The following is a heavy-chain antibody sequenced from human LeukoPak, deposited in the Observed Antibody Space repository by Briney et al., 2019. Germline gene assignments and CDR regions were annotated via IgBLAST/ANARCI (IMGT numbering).Heavy chain of an antibody. J-gene: IGHJ5*02. CDR3: ARGAAGSTWLDP. CDR2: IYYSGST. V-gene: IGHV4-31*03. CDR1: GVSISSGGYY. D-gene: IGHD6-13*01. Sequence: SETLSLTCTVSGVSISSGGYYWSWIRQHPGKGLEWIGYIYYSGSTYYNPSLKSRVTISVDTSKNQFSLKLSSVTAADTAVYYCARGAAGSTWLDPWGQGTLVTVSS.